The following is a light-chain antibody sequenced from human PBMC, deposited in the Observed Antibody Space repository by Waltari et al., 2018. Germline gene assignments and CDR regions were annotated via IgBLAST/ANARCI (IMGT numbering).Light chain of an antibody. Sequence: QSALTQPASVSGSPGPSITIPCTGTNNDVGGFDLLSWYQKHPGKAPKLIIYEVHRRPSGVSNRFSGSKSGNTASLTISGLQAEDEAHYYCCSYVGVTTVLFGGGTTVAV. CDR2: EVH. J-gene: IGLJ2*01. V-gene: IGLV2-23*01. CDR1: NNDVGGFDL. CDR3: CSYVGVTTVL.